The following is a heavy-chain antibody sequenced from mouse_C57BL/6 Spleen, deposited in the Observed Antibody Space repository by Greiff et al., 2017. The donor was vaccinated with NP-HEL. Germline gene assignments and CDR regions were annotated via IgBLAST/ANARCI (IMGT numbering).Heavy chain of an antibody. CDR2: INPSSGYT. CDR1: GYTFTSYW. D-gene: IGHD1-1*01. CDR3: ARVSYITTVASFYYFDS. V-gene: IGHV1-7*01. Sequence: VQLQQSGAELAKPGASVKLSCKASGYTFTSYWMHWVKQRPGQGLEWIGYINPSSGYTKYNQKFKDKATLTADKSSSTAYMQLSSLTYEDSADYYCARVSYITTVASFYYFDSWGQGTTLTVSS. J-gene: IGHJ2*01.